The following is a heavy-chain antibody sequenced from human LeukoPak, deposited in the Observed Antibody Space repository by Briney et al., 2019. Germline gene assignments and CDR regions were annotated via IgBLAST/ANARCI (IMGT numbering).Heavy chain of an antibody. D-gene: IGHD6-6*01. J-gene: IGHJ3*02. V-gene: IGHV4-4*02. CDR3: ARGNSRIAARPSAFDI. CDR2: IYHGGNT. Sequence: SETLSLTCAVSGGSISSSNWWSWVRQPPGKGLEWIGEIYHGGNTNYNPSLKSRVTISVDKSRNEFSLKVTSVIAADTAVYYCARGNSRIAARPSAFDIWGQGTMVTVSS. CDR1: GGSISSSNW.